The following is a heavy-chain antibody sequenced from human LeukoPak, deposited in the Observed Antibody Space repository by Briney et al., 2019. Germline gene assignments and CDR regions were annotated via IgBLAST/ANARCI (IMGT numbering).Heavy chain of an antibody. J-gene: IGHJ4*02. CDR2: INQDGSEK. CDR1: GFTFNSYW. Sequence: PGGSLRLSCAASGFTFNSYWMSWVRQAPGKGLEWVANINQDGSEKYYVDSLKGRFTISRDNSKNTLYLQMNSLRAEDTAVYYCAKAAVVVVAATNHNPIDYWGQGTLVTVSS. D-gene: IGHD2-15*01. CDR3: AKAAVVVVAATNHNPIDY. V-gene: IGHV3-7*01.